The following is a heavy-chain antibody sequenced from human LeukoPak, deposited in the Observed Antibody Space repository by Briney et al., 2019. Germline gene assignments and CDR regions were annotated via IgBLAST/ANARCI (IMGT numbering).Heavy chain of an antibody. D-gene: IGHD1-26*01. CDR3: ARLRGATMPNPFYC. Sequence: GESLKISSKGSGYSFTNRWIGCVLQMPGKGLEWMGIIYPDDSDTRPSPTFQSQVTISADKSISTAYLQWSSLGASDTAMYYCARLRGATMPNPFYCCGQGTLVTVSS. J-gene: IGHJ4*02. CDR1: GYSFTNRW. CDR2: IYPDDSDT. V-gene: IGHV5-51*01.